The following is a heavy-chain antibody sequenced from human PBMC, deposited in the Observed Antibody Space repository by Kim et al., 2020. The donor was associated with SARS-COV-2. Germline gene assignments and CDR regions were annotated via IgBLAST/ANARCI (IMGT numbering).Heavy chain of an antibody. Sequence: SETLSLTCTVSGGSISSYYWSWIRQPPGKGLEWIGYIYYSGSTNYNPSLKSRVTISVDTSKNQFSLKLSSVTAADTAVYYCARYYYDSSGLFDYWGQGTLVNVSS. D-gene: IGHD3-22*01. J-gene: IGHJ4*02. V-gene: IGHV4-59*08. CDR2: IYYSGST. CDR1: GGSISSYY. CDR3: ARYYYDSSGLFDY.